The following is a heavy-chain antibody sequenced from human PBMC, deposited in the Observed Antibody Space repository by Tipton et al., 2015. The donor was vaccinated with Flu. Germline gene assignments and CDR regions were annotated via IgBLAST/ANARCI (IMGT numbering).Heavy chain of an antibody. CDR1: GDYITSYY. CDR3: ARDSRFSFGYDYYYGMDV. D-gene: IGHD5-18*01. Sequence: TLSLTCTVSGDYITSYYWSWIRQPAGKGLEWIGRIYTGGSTDYNPSLKSRVTMSVDTSKSQLSLNLTSVTAADTAVYYCARDSRFSFGYDYYYGMDVWCQGTTVTVSS. J-gene: IGHJ6*02. CDR2: IYTGGST. V-gene: IGHV4-4*07.